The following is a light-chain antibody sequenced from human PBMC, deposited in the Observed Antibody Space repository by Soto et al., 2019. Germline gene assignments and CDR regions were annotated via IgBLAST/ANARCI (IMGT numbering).Light chain of an antibody. CDR1: QSISSY. J-gene: IGKJ4*01. Sequence: EIVLTQSPATLSLSPGERATLSCRASQSISSYLAWYQQKRGQAPRLLIYDASNRATGIPARFSGSGSGTDFTLTISSLETEDFAVSYCQQRSSWPLTFGGGTKVEIK. CDR2: DAS. CDR3: QQRSSWPLT. V-gene: IGKV3-11*01.